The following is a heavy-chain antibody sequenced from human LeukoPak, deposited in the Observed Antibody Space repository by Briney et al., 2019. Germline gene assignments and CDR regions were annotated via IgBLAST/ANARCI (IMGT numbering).Heavy chain of an antibody. D-gene: IGHD5-18*01. CDR3: ARGGYSHGYSDAFDI. J-gene: IGHJ3*02. Sequence: SETLSLTCTVSGGSISSSSYYWGWIRQPPGKGLEWIGSIYYSGSTYYNPSLKSRVTISVDTSKNQFSLKLSSVTAADTAVYYCARGGYSHGYSDAFDIWGQGTMVTVSS. CDR1: GGSISSSSYY. CDR2: IYYSGST. V-gene: IGHV4-39*07.